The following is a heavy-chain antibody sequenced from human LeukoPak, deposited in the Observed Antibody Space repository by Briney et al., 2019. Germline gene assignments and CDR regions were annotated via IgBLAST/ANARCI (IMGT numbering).Heavy chain of an antibody. J-gene: IGHJ4*02. D-gene: IGHD6-6*01. CDR3: ARGDSSSSPDFDY. V-gene: IGHV4-38-2*02. CDR2: IYRSGST. CDR1: GYSISRGYY. Sequence: PSETLSLTCTVSGYSISRGYYWGWIRQPSGKGLEWIGSIYRSGSTYYNPSLKSLVAISVDMSKNHFSLKLSSVTAPDTAVYYCARGDSSSSPDFDYWGQGTLVTVSS.